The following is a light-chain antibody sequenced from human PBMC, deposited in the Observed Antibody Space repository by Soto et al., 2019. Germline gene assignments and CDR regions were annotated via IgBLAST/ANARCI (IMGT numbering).Light chain of an antibody. CDR1: QSVRRY. CDR3: QQRSNPLT. CDR2: DAS. V-gene: IGKV3-11*01. J-gene: IGKJ4*01. Sequence: EIVLTQSPATLSSSPGERATLSCRSSQSVRRYLACYKQKPGQSPRLLIYDASNRATGIPARFSGSGSGTDFTLTIRSLEPEDFAVDYCQQRSNPLTFGGGTKVDIK.